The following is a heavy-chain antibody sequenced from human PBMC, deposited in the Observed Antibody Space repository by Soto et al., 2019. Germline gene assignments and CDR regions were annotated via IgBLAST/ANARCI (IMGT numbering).Heavy chain of an antibody. CDR3: ARDPNIVVVPAAIYYYYGMDV. CDR1: GFTFSSYW. Sequence: EVQLVESGGGLVQPGGSLRLSCAASGFTFSSYWMSWVRQAPGTGLEWVANIKQDGSEKYYVDSVKGRFTISRDNAKNSLYLQMNSLRAEDTAVYYCARDPNIVVVPAAIYYYYGMDVWGQGTTVTVSS. J-gene: IGHJ6*02. CDR2: IKQDGSEK. D-gene: IGHD2-2*01. V-gene: IGHV3-7*04.